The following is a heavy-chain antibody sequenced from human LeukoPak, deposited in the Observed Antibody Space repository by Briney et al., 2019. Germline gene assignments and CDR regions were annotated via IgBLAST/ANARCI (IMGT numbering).Heavy chain of an antibody. J-gene: IGHJ4*02. Sequence: SGGSLRLSCAASGFTFSDYAMSWVRQAPGKGLEWVAVISYDGSNKYYADSVRGRFTISRDNSKNTLYLQMNSLRPEDTAVYYCVRIFGEVDYWGQGTLVTVSS. V-gene: IGHV3-30*03. CDR3: VRIFGEVDY. CDR1: GFTFSDYA. D-gene: IGHD3-3*01. CDR2: ISYDGSNK.